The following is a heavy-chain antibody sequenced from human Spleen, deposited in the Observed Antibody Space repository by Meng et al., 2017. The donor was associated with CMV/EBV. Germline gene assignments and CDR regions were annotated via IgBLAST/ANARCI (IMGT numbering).Heavy chain of an antibody. J-gene: IGHJ4*02. D-gene: IGHD3-10*01. CDR2: INHVERT. CDR1: GFSFSNAW. CDR3: ARDGSPVRVVIDY. V-gene: IGHV4-4*02. Sequence: GSLRLSCAASGFSFSNAWMSWVRQAPGKGLEWVGEINHVERTNYNPSLESRVTISLDTSRNQFSLRLNSVTAADTAVYYCARDGSPVRVVIDYWGQGTLVTVSS.